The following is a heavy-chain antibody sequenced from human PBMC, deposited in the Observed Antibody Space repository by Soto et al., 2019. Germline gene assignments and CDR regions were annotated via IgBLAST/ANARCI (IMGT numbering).Heavy chain of an antibody. CDR2: ISSSSSTI. J-gene: IGHJ6*02. Sequence: PVGSLRLSCAASGFTFSSYSMNWVRQAPGKGLEWVSYISSSSSTIYYADSVKGRFTISRDNAKNSLYLQMNSLRDEDTAVYYCARDPSYYYDSSGYYSAYGMDVWGQGTTVTVSS. CDR1: GFTFSSYS. D-gene: IGHD3-22*01. V-gene: IGHV3-48*02. CDR3: ARDPSYYYDSSGYYSAYGMDV.